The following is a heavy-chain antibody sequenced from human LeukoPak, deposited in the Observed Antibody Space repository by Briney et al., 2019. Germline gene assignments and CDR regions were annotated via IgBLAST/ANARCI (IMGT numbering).Heavy chain of an antibody. CDR1: GYTFTSYG. D-gene: IGHD3-3*01. J-gene: IGHJ6*03. CDR2: IIPIFGTA. CDR3: ARVSSRRLLLEWLPSDYYYYYMDV. V-gene: IGHV1-69*13. Sequence: SVKVSCKASGYTFTSYGISWVRQAPGQGLEWMGGIIPIFGTANYAQKFQGRVTITADESTSTAYMELSSLRSEDTAVYYCARVSSRRLLLEWLPSDYYYYYMDVWGKGTTVTVSS.